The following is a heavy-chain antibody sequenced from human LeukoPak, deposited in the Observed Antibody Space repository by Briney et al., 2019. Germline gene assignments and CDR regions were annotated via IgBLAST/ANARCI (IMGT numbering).Heavy chain of an antibody. CDR1: GGSVNSGNYY. Sequence: ASETLSLTCTVSGGSVNSGNYYWTWIRQPAGKGLEWIGRIYTSGSTNYNPSLRSRVTISIDTSKKHFFLKLKSVTAADTAVYYCATGYGDFRVEGRYFYSWGQGTLVTVSS. V-gene: IGHV4-61*10. CDR2: IYTSGST. J-gene: IGHJ4*02. D-gene: IGHD4-17*01. CDR3: ATGYGDFRVEGRYFYS.